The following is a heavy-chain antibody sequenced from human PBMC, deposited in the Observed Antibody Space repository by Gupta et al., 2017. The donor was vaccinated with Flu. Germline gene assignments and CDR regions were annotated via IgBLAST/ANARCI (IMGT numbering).Heavy chain of an antibody. CDR3: AKERWWGRTLGDAFDI. Sequence: PGKGLEWVSAVSGSGGSTYYADSVKGRFTISRDNSKNTLYLQMNSLRAEDTAVYYCAKERWWGRTLGDAFDIWGQGTMVTVSS. CDR2: VSGSGGST. D-gene: IGHD3-16*01. V-gene: IGHV3-23*01. J-gene: IGHJ3*02.